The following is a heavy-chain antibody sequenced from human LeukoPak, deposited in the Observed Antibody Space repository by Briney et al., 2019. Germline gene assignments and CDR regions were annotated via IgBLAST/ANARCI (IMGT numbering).Heavy chain of an antibody. Sequence: GGSLRLSCAVSGFTFNTYSMNWVRQAPGKGLEWVSSISSSSSYIYYADSVKGRFTISRDNAKNSLYLQMNSLRAEDTAVYYCARAYSETYGLGYYYMDVWGKGTTVTISS. CDR1: GFTFNTYS. D-gene: IGHD1-26*01. CDR3: ARAYSETYGLGYYYMDV. J-gene: IGHJ6*03. V-gene: IGHV3-21*01. CDR2: ISSSSSYI.